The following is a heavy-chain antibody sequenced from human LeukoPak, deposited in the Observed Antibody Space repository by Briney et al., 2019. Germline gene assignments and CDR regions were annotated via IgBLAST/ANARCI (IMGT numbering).Heavy chain of an antibody. CDR2: ISTSSTHL. J-gene: IGHJ4*02. D-gene: IGHD3-10*01. V-gene: IGHV3-21*06. CDR3: SRDVDGSGNYGFDY. CDR1: GFTFSSYS. Sequence: GGSLRLSCAASGFTFSSYSMSWVRQAPGKGLEWVSSISTSSTHLSYADSAKGRFTISRDNAKNLLFLQLNSLRAEDTAVYFCSRDVDGSGNYGFDYWGQGALVTVSS.